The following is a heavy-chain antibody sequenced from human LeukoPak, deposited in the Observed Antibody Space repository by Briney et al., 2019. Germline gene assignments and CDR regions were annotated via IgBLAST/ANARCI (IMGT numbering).Heavy chain of an antibody. CDR3: AREGSTYYYDSSGYPKGDYFDY. J-gene: IGHJ4*02. CDR2: IWYDGSNK. V-gene: IGHV3-33*01. D-gene: IGHD3-22*01. CDR1: GFTFSSYG. Sequence: GRSLRLSCAASGFTFSSYGMHWVRQAPGKGLEGVAVIWYDGSNKYYADSVKGRFTISRDNSKNTLYLQMNSLRAEDTAVYYCAREGSTYYYDSSGYPKGDYFDYWGQGTLVTVSS.